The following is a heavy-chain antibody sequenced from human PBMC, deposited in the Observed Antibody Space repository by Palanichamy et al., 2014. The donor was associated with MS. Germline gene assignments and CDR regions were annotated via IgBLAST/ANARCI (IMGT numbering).Heavy chain of an antibody. CDR3: TRSDGYNYDY. V-gene: IGHV3-73*02. CDR1: RFTFSGSA. Sequence: EVQLVESGGGLARPGGSLKLSCAASRFTFSGSAMHWVRQASGKGLEWVGRIRSKSNSYATAYAASVKGRFTISRDDSKNTAYLQMNSLKTEDTAVYYCTRSDGYNYDYWGQGTLVTVSS. D-gene: IGHD5-24*01. J-gene: IGHJ4*02. CDR2: IRSKSNSYAT.